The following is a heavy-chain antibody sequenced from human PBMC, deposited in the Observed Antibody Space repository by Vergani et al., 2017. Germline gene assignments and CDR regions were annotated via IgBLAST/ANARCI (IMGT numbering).Heavy chain of an antibody. Sequence: EVQLVESGGGLVKPGGSLRLSCAASGFTFSSYWMHWVRQAPGKGLVWVSRINSDGSRTSYADSVKGRVTSSRDNAKNTLYLQMNSLRAEDTAVCYCAREDARAYYYYGMDVWGQGTTVTVSS. CDR2: INSDGSRT. CDR3: AREDARAYYYYGMDV. CDR1: GFTFSSYW. J-gene: IGHJ6*02. V-gene: IGHV3-74*01.